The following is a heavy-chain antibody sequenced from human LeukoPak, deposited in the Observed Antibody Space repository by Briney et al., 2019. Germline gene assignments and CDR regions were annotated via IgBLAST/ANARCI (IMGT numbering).Heavy chain of an antibody. D-gene: IGHD3-22*01. Sequence: PGGSLRLSCAASGFTFSSYGMHWVRQAPGKGLEWVAFIRYDGSNKYYADSVKGRFTISRDNSKNTLYLQMNSLRAEDTAVYCCARERYYDSSGYYYDGNYFDYWGQGTLVTVSS. J-gene: IGHJ4*02. CDR3: ARERYYDSSGYYYDGNYFDY. V-gene: IGHV3-30*02. CDR2: IRYDGSNK. CDR1: GFTFSSYG.